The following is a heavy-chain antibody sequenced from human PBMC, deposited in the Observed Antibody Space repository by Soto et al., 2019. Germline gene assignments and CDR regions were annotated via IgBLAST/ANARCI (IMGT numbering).Heavy chain of an antibody. V-gene: IGHV3-30-3*01. CDR1: GFTFSSYA. CDR3: ARDFGDFYYYYYGMDV. CDR2: ISYDGSNK. D-gene: IGHD4-17*01. Sequence: PGGSLRLSCAASGFTFSSYAMHWVRQAPGKGLEWVAVISYDGSNKYYADSVKGRFTISRDNSKNTLYLQMNSLRAEDTAVYYCARDFGDFYYYYYGMDVWGQGTTVTV. J-gene: IGHJ6*02.